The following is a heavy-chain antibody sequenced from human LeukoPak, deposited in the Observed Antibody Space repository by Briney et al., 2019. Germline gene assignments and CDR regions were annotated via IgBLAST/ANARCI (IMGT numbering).Heavy chain of an antibody. CDR1: GFTFSSYW. D-gene: IGHD2-15*01. Sequence: GGSLRLSCAASGFTFSSYWMHWVRQAPGKGLEWVSSISSNSNYIYYADSVKGRFTISRDNAKNSLFLQMDSLRAEDTDVYYCASGCSGGSCSPNWFDPWGQGTLVTVSS. CDR2: ISSNSNYI. J-gene: IGHJ5*02. CDR3: ASGCSGGSCSPNWFDP. V-gene: IGHV3-21*01.